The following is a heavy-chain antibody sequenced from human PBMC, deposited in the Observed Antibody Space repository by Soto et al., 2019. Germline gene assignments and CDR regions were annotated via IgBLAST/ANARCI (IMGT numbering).Heavy chain of an antibody. CDR1: GFTFSTYN. Sequence: PGGSLRLSCEGSGFTFSTYNMDWVRQAPGKGLEWVSYMSNTGRTIFYADSVRGRFTISRDNAKNALFLQMNSLRDEDTAVYYCARGTGYCSSTSCFLVAALSYYYYGMDVWGQGTTVTVSS. CDR3: ARGTGYCSSTSCFLVAALSYYYYGMDV. CDR2: MSNTGRTI. D-gene: IGHD2-2*01. V-gene: IGHV3-48*02. J-gene: IGHJ6*02.